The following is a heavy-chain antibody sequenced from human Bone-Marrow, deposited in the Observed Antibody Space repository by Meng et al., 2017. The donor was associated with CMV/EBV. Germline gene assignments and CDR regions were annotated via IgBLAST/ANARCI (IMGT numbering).Heavy chain of an antibody. J-gene: IGHJ6*02. V-gene: IGHV3-30*04. CDR1: GFTFSSYA. CDR2: ISYDGSNK. D-gene: IGHD6-13*01. CDR3: ARASQQQLVLPRHYYYGMDV. Sequence: GESLKISCAASGFTFSSYAMHWVRQAPGKGLEWVAVISYDGSNKYYADSVKGRFTISRDNSKNTLYLQMNSLRAEDTAVYYCARASQQQLVLPRHYYYGMDVCGQGTTVTVSS.